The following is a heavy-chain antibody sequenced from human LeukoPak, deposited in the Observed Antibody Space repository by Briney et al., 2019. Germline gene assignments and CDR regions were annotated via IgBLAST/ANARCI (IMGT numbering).Heavy chain of an antibody. CDR1: GFTFTDYW. Sequence: GGSERLSCAASGFTFTDYWMTWVRQVPGKGLERVANIQRGGSESYYVDSVKGRFTISRENAKNSLYLQMDSLRVEDTAVYYCVRVGTWELQRVFDYWGQGAPVTVSS. V-gene: IGHV3-7*01. CDR3: VRVGTWELQRVFDY. CDR2: IQRGGSES. D-gene: IGHD1-26*01. J-gene: IGHJ4*02.